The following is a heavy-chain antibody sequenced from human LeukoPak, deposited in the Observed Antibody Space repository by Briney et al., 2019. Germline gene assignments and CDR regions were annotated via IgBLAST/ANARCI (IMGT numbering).Heavy chain of an antibody. J-gene: IGHJ4*02. Sequence: ASVKVSCKASGYTFTSYGISWVRQAPGQGLEWMGWISAYNGNTNYAQKLQGRVTMTTDTSTSTAYMELRSLRSDDTAVYYCARDSNWGWDIVVVPAAPFDYWAREPWSPSPQ. CDR1: GYTFTSYG. D-gene: IGHD2-2*01. V-gene: IGHV1-18*01. CDR2: ISAYNGNT. CDR3: ARDSNWGWDIVVVPAAPFDY.